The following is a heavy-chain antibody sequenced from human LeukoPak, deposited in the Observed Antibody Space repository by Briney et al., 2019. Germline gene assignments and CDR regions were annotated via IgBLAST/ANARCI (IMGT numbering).Heavy chain of an antibody. CDR3: ARGADSSGYYSIFYFDY. V-gene: IGHV4-59*01. CDR1: GGSMSSYY. J-gene: IGHJ4*02. CDR2: IYYSGTT. D-gene: IGHD3-22*01. Sequence: SETLSLTCTVSGGSMSSYYWSWIRQPPGKGLEWIGYIYYSGTTNYNPSLKSRLTISVDTSKNQFSLRLSSVTAADTAVYYCARGADSSGYYSIFYFDYWGQGTLVTVSS.